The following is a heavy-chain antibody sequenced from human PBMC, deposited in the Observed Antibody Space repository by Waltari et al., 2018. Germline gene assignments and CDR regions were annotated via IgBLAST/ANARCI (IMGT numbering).Heavy chain of an antibody. CDR2: IYHSGST. D-gene: IGHD6-19*01. Sequence: QVQLQESGPGLVKPSETLSLTCAVSGYSISSGYYWGWIRQPPGKGLEWIGSIYHSGSTYYNPSLKSRVTISVDTSKNQFSLKLSSVTAADTAVYYCARIAVAGPFDYGGQGTLVTVSS. CDR1: GYSISSGYY. CDR3: ARIAVAGPFDY. V-gene: IGHV4-38-2*01. J-gene: IGHJ4*02.